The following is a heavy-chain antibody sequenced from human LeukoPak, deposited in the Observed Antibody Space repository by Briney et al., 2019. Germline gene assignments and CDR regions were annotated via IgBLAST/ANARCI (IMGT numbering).Heavy chain of an antibody. CDR1: GFTFNSYA. CDR3: ARDIAAMVPFDY. J-gene: IGHJ4*02. V-gene: IGHV3-30-3*01. CDR2: ISYDGSNK. D-gene: IGHD5-18*01. Sequence: GGSLRLSCAASGFTFNSYAMHWVRQAPGKGLEWVAVISYDGSNKYYADSVKGRFTISRDNAKNSLYLQMNSLRAEDTAVYYCARDIAAMVPFDYWGQGTLVTVSS.